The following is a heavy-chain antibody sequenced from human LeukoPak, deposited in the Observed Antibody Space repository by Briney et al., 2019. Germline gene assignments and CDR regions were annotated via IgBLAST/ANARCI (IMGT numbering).Heavy chain of an antibody. CDR3: AKEPREYCSSTSCPNWIDP. J-gene: IGHJ5*02. D-gene: IGHD2-2*01. CDR1: GFTFSTYA. Sequence: GGSLRLSCAASGFTFSTYAMSWVRQAPGKGQEWVSAISASGGTTYYVDFVKGRFTISRDNSKNTLYLQMSSLRVEDTAVYYCAKEPREYCSSTSCPNWIDPWGQGTLVTVSS. V-gene: IGHV3-23*01. CDR2: ISASGGTT.